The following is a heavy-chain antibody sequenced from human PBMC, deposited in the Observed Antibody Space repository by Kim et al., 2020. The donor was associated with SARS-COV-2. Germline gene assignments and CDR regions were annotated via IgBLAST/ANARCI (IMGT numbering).Heavy chain of an antibody. CDR1: GYTFTYYT. V-gene: IGHV1-3*01. D-gene: IGHD6-13*01. CDR2: ISPGNGDT. Sequence: ASVKVSCKASGYTFTYYTMHWVRQAPGQSLEWMGWISPGNGDTKYSQKFQGRVTITRDTSASTAYMELSSLRSEDTAVYYCARELYSNSWYGDFDYWGQGTLVTVSS. J-gene: IGHJ4*02. CDR3: ARELYSNSWYGDFDY.